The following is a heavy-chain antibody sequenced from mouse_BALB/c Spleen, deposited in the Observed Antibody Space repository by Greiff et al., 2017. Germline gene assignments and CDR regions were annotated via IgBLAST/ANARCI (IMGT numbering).Heavy chain of an antibody. CDR1: GYSFTGYY. CDR3: ARYYRYDGDWYFDV. V-gene: IGHV1-26*01. Sequence: EVQLQQSGPELVKPGASVKISCKASGYSFTGYYMHWVKQSHVKSLEWIGRINPYNGATSYNQNFKDKASLTVDKSSSTAYMELHSLTSEDSAVYYCARYYRYDGDWYFDVWGAGTTVTVSS. CDR2: INPYNGAT. J-gene: IGHJ1*01. D-gene: IGHD2-14*01.